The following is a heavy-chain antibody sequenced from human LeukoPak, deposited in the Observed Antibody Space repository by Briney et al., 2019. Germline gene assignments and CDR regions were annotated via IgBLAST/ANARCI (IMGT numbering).Heavy chain of an antibody. CDR3: AKVTYYYDSSGYRRPSWFDP. D-gene: IGHD3-22*01. CDR1: GFTFSSYA. V-gene: IGHV3-23*01. Sequence: PGGSPRLSCAASGFTFSSYAMSWVRQAPGKGLEWVSTISGSGGSTYYADSVKGRFTISRDSSKNTLYLQMNSLRAEDTAVYYCAKVTYYYDSSGYRRPSWFDPWGQGTLVTVSS. J-gene: IGHJ5*02. CDR2: ISGSGGST.